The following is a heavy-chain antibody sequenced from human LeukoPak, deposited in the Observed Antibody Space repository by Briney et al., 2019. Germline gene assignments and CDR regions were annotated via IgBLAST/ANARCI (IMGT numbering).Heavy chain of an antibody. J-gene: IGHJ3*02. CDR2: ISSGSSYI. CDR1: GFTFSSYS. Sequence: GGSLRLSCAASGFTFSSYSMNWVRQAPGKGLEWVSSISSGSSYIYYADSVKGRFTISRDNAKNSLYLQMNSLRAEDTAVYYCARGPMATNAFDTWDQGTMVTVSS. CDR3: ARGPMATNAFDT. D-gene: IGHD5-12*01. V-gene: IGHV3-21*01.